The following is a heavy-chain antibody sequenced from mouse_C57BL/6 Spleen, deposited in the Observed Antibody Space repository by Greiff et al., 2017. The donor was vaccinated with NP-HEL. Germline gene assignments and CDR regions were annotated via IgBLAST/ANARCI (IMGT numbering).Heavy chain of an antibody. CDR3: ARLYYGSSYAMDY. V-gene: IGHV5-12*01. CDR1: GFTFSDYY. D-gene: IGHD1-1*01. J-gene: IGHJ4*01. CDR2: ISNGGGST. Sequence: DVMLVESGGGLVQPGGSLKLSCAASGFTFSDYYMYWVRQTPEKRLEWVAYISNGGGSTYYPDTVKGRFTISRDNAKNTLYLQMSRLKSEDTAMYDCARLYYGSSYAMDYWGQGTSVTVSS.